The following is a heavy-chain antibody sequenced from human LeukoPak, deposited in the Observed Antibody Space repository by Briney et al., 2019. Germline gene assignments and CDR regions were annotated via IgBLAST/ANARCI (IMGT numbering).Heavy chain of an antibody. V-gene: IGHV4-34*01. J-gene: IGHJ4*02. D-gene: IGHD5-18*01. CDR2: VYYSGTT. CDR1: GASLSDYY. CDR3: ARQGYSYGREPNFDY. Sequence: PSETLSLTCAVYGASLSDYYWSWIRQPPGKGLEWIGSVYYSGTTYYNPSLKSRVTISVDTSKNQFSLKLSSVTAADTAVYYCARQGYSYGREPNFDYWGQGTLVTVSS.